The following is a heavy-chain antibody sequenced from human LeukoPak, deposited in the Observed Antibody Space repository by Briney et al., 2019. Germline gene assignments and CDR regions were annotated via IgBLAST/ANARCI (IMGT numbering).Heavy chain of an antibody. CDR1: GGTFSSYA. CDR2: IIPIFGTA. CDR3: ARDWGGGYYYYGMDV. D-gene: IGHD3-16*01. Sequence: SVKVSCKASGGTFSSYAISWVRQAPGQGLEWMGGIIPIFGTANYAQKFQGRVTITADESTSTAYMELGSLRSEDTAVYYCARDWGGGYYYYGMDVWGQGTTVTVFS. J-gene: IGHJ6*02. V-gene: IGHV1-69*13.